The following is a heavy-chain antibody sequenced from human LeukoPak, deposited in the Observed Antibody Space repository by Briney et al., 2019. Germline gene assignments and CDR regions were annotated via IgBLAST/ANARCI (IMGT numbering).Heavy chain of an antibody. V-gene: IGHV1-2*02. CDR1: GYTFTGYY. J-gene: IGHJ6*03. CDR3: AREAGGSSGYYFFYYYYYMDV. D-gene: IGHD3-22*01. Sequence: ASVKVSCKASGYTFTGYYMHWVRQAPGQGLEWMGWINPNSGGTNYAQKFQGRVTITRNTSISTAYMELSSLRSEDTAVYYCAREAGGSSGYYFFYYYYYMDVWGKGTTVTVSS. CDR2: INPNSGGT.